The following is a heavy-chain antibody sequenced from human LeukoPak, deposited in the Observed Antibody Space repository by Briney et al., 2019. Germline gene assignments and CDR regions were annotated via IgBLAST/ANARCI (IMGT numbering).Heavy chain of an antibody. CDR1: GGSISSSSYY. Sequence: SETLSLTCTVSGGSISSSSYYWGWIRQPPGKGLEWIGSIYYRGSTYYNPSLKSRVTISVDTSNNQFSLKLSSVTAADTAVYYCARRYYGHFDDWGQGTLVTVSS. D-gene: IGHD4-17*01. J-gene: IGHJ4*02. V-gene: IGHV4-39*01. CDR2: IYYRGST. CDR3: ARRYYGHFDD.